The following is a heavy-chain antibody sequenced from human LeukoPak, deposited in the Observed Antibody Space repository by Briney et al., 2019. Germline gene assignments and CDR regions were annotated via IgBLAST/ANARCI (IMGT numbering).Heavy chain of an antibody. CDR3: ARQTSILGYCSGGSCYPLYYFDY. Sequence: ASVKVSCKASGYTFTSYGISWVRQAPGQGLEWMGWISAYNGNTNYAQKLQGRVTMTTDTSTSTAYMELRSLRSDDTAVYYCARQTSILGYCSGGSCYPLYYFDYWGQGTLVTVSS. J-gene: IGHJ4*02. V-gene: IGHV1-18*01. D-gene: IGHD2-15*01. CDR2: ISAYNGNT. CDR1: GYTFTSYG.